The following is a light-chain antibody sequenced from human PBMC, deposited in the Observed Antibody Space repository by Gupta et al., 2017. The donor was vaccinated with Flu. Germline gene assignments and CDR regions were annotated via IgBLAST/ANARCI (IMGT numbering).Light chain of an antibody. CDR1: SGNRRYA. CDR3: QTWGTGRV. V-gene: IGLV4-69*01. Sequence: SVKLTCTLSSGNRRYAIAWHQQQPEKGPRYLMKLNSDGSHSKGDGIPDRFSCSSSGAARYLTLASRQSEDEDDYYGQTWGTGRVFGGGTKLTVL. CDR2: LNSDGSH. J-gene: IGLJ3*02.